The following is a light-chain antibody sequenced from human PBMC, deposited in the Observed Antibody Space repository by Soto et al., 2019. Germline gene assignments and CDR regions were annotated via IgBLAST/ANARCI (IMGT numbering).Light chain of an antibody. CDR2: EDN. V-gene: IGLV6-57*02. CDR3: QSYDSSMHGV. Sequence: LTQPHSVSESPGKTVTISCTGSSGSIASNYVQWYQQRPGSAPTTVIYEDNQRPSGVPDRFSGSIDSSSNSASLTISGLKTEDEADYYCQSYDSSMHGVFGGGTQLTVL. J-gene: IGLJ3*02. CDR1: SGSIASNY.